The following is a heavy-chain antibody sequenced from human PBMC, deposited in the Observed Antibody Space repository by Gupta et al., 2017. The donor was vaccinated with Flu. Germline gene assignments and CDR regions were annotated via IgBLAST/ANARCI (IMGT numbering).Heavy chain of an antibody. D-gene: IGHD6-13*01. CDR1: GLTFSDYA. V-gene: IGHV3-23*01. Sequence: EVQLLESGGGLVQPGGSLRLSCAVSGLTFSDYAMNWVRQAPGKGLEWVSSIAGAGDRTYYADSVMGRFTISRDKSKNTLYLQMNSLRGDDTALYYCAKDRSGNPAIDYWGQGTLVTVSA. J-gene: IGHJ4*02. CDR3: AKDRSGNPAIDY. CDR2: IAGAGDRT.